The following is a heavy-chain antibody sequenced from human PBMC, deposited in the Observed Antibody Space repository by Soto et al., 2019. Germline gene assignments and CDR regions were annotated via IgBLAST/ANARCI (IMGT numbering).Heavy chain of an antibody. Sequence: PSETLSLTCSVSGDSITSYYWSWIRQPPGKGLEWIAYIYYTGSTNYNPSLKSRVTLSVDTSKNQFSLKLTPVTAADTAVYYCARAPLYYENSGLLDPYYGMDVWGQGTTVTVSS. CDR1: GDSITSYY. J-gene: IGHJ6*02. CDR3: ARAPLYYENSGLLDPYYGMDV. CDR2: IYYTGST. D-gene: IGHD3-22*01. V-gene: IGHV4-59*01.